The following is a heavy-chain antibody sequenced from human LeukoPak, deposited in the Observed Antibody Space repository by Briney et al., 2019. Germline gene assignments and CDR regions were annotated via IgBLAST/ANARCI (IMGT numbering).Heavy chain of an antibody. CDR2: ISWSSGSL. CDR3: AKGEAYYFDTSVIDY. V-gene: IGHV3-9*01. D-gene: IGHD3-22*01. Sequence: QSGGSLRLSCAASGFTFHDCAMHWVRQAPGKGLEWVSGISWSSGSLGYADSVKGRFTISRDNAKNSLYLQMNSLRAEDTALYYCAKGEAYYFDTSVIDYWGHGTLVTVSS. J-gene: IGHJ4*01. CDR1: GFTFHDCA.